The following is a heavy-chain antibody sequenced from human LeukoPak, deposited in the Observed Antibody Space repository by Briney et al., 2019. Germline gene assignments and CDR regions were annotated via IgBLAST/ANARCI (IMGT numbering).Heavy chain of an antibody. CDR2: IHISGNT. CDR1: GDSISSSY. Sequence: SETLSLTCTVSGDSISSSYWNWIRQPAGKGLEWIGRIHISGNTNYNPSLKSRVTMSIHTSKNQISLKVSSVTAADTAVYYCARAPGWNYVRNYFDYWGQGALVTVSS. D-gene: IGHD1-7*01. CDR3: ARAPGWNYVRNYFDY. J-gene: IGHJ4*02. V-gene: IGHV4-4*07.